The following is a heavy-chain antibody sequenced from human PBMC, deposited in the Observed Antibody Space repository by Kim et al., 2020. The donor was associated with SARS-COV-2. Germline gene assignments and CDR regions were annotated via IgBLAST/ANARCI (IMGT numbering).Heavy chain of an antibody. Sequence: GGSLRLSCAASGFTFSSYGMHWVRQAPGKGLEWVAVIWYDGSNKYYADSVKGRFTISRDNSKNTLYLQMNSLRAEDTAVYYCARDDAYSGYSYGMDVWGQVTTVTVSS. CDR3: ARDDAYSGYSYGMDV. CDR1: GFTFSSYG. CDR2: IWYDGSNK. V-gene: IGHV3-33*01. D-gene: IGHD5-12*01. J-gene: IGHJ6*02.